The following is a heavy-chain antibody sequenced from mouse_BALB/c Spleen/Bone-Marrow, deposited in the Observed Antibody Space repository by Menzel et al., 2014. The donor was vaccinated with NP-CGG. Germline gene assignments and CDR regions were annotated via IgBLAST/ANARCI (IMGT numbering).Heavy chain of an antibody. CDR3: VSYYYGNYFDS. CDR2: IDPANGNT. Sequence: VQLQQSGAELVKPGTSVKLSCTASGFNIKDTYMHWVKQRPEQGLEWIGRIDPANGNTKYDPKFQGKATITADTSSNTAYLQFSSLTSEDTAVYYCVSYYYGNYFDSWGQGTTLTVSS. D-gene: IGHD1-1*01. CDR1: GFNIKDTY. J-gene: IGHJ2*01. V-gene: IGHV14-3*02.